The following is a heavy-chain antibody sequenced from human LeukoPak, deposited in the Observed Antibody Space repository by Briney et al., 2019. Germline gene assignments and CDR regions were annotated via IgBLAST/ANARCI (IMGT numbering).Heavy chain of an antibody. CDR2: IYHSGST. D-gene: IGHD2-15*01. Sequence: PSETLSLTCTVSGYSISSGYYWGWIRQPPGKGLEWIGSIYHSGSTYYNPSLKSRVTISVDTSKNQFSLKLSSVTAADTAVYYCARTCSGGSCYFFDAFDIWGQGTMVTVSS. CDR1: GYSISSGYY. J-gene: IGHJ3*02. V-gene: IGHV4-38-2*02. CDR3: ARTCSGGSCYFFDAFDI.